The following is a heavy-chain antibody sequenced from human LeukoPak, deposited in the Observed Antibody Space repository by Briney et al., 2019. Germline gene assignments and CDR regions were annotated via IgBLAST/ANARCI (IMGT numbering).Heavy chain of an antibody. J-gene: IGHJ4*02. D-gene: IGHD3-10*01. CDR3: ARGREIHGGSDTKLDDY. CDR1: GYSFTDYY. V-gene: IGHV1-2*02. CDR2: ISPRSGDT. Sequence: ASVKVSCKASGYSFTDYYMHWVRQAPGQGLEWMGWISPRSGDTSYAQKFQGRVTMTRDTSINTVDMDLSGLTSDVTAVFYCARGREIHGGSDTKLDDYWGQGTLVTVSS.